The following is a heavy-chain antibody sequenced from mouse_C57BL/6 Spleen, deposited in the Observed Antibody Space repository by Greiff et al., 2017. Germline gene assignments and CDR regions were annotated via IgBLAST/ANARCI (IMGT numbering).Heavy chain of an antibody. CDR1: GYAFSSSW. CDR3: AYYSNYWFAY. CDR2: IYPGDGDT. V-gene: IGHV1-82*01. Sequence: VHLVESGPELVKPGASVKISCKASGYAFSSSWMNWVKQRPGKGLEWIGRIYPGDGDTNYNGKFKGKATLTADKSSSAAYMQLSSLTSEDSAVYFCAYYSNYWFAYWGQGTLVTVSA. D-gene: IGHD2-5*01. J-gene: IGHJ3*01.